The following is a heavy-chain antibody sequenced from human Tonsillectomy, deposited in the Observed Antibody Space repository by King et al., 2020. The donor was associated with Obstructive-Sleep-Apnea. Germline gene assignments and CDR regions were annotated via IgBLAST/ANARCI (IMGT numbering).Heavy chain of an antibody. D-gene: IGHD3-16*01. Sequence: QLVQSGGGLVQPGRSLRLSCAASGFSLDDYAMHWVRQAPGKGLEWGSGMNWNSGNIGYADSVKGRFTISRDNAKNSLYLQMNILRVEDTALYYCVKDRAGGIPDAFDIWGQGTMVTVSS. CDR2: MNWNSGNI. J-gene: IGHJ3*02. CDR3: VKDRAGGIPDAFDI. CDR1: GFSLDDYA. V-gene: IGHV3-9*01.